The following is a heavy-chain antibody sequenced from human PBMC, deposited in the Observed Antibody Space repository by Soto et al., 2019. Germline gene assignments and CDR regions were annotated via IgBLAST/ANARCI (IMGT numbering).Heavy chain of an antibody. CDR1: GYTFTSYY. V-gene: IGHV1-46*01. CDR3: AREESTLIVVVPAAIYGMDV. Sequence: ASVKVSCKASGYTFTSYYMHWVRQAPGQGLEWMGIINPSGGSTSYAQKFQGRVTMTRDTSTSTVYMELSSLRSEDTAVYYCAREESTLIVVVPAAIYGMDVGGQGTTVTVSS. J-gene: IGHJ6*02. CDR2: INPSGGST. D-gene: IGHD2-2*01.